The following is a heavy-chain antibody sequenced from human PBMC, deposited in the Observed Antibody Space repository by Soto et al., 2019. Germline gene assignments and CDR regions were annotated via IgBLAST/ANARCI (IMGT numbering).Heavy chain of an antibody. CDR3: AADLYYDILTGNRADAFDI. D-gene: IGHD3-9*01. J-gene: IGHJ3*02. CDR2: TYYRSKWYN. CDR1: GDSVSSNSAA. V-gene: IGHV6-1*01. Sequence: PSQTLSLTCAISGDSVSSNSAAWNWIRQSPSRGLEWLGRTYYRSKWYNDYAVSVKSRITINPDTSKNQFSLQLNSVTPEDTAVYYCAADLYYDILTGNRADAFDIWGQGTMVTVSS.